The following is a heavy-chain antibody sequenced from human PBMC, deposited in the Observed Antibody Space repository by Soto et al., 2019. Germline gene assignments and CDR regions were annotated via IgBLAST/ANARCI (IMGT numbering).Heavy chain of an antibody. D-gene: IGHD3-10*01. Sequence: PRGSLRLSCAASGFTFSNAWMNWVRQAPGKGLEWVGRIKSKTDGGTTDYAAPVKGRFTISRDDSKNTLYLQMNSLKTEVTAVYYCTTDCGYEVRGRYYYYYGMDVWGQGTTVTVSS. V-gene: IGHV3-15*07. CDR3: TTDCGYEVRGRYYYYYGMDV. CDR1: GFTFSNAW. CDR2: IKSKTDGGTT. J-gene: IGHJ6*02.